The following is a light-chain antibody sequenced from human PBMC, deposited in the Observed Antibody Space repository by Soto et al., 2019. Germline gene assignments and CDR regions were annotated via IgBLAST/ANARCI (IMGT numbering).Light chain of an antibody. CDR3: NSFTTTNTYV. Sequence: QSVLTQPASVSGSPGQSITISCTGASSDVGGFDHVSWYQQHPGKVPRLLIYDVSSRPSGVSDRFSGTKSGNTASLPISGLQAEDEADYYCNSFTTTNTYVFGTWTKVTVL. CDR1: SSDVGGFDH. J-gene: IGLJ1*01. CDR2: DVS. V-gene: IGLV2-14*03.